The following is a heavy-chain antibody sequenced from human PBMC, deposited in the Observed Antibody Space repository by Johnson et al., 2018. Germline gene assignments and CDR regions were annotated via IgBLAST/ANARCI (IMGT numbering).Heavy chain of an antibody. Sequence: QVQLVQSGAEVKKXGASXKVXCKASGYTFTSYDINWVRQATGQGLEWMGWMNPNIGNTGYAKKFQGRDTLPRNPSTSTAYMELSSLRSEDTAVYYCARNDYTRVGDAFDIGGQGTMVTVSS. CDR1: GYTFTSYD. V-gene: IGHV1-8*01. J-gene: IGHJ3*02. D-gene: IGHD4-11*01. CDR2: MNPNIGNT. CDR3: ARNDYTRVGDAFDI.